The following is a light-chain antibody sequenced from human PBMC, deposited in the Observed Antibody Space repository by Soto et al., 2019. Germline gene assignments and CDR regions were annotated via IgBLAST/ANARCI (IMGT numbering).Light chain of an antibody. Sequence: IVLTQSPSTLSFSPGERATLSCRASPSVTNFLAWYQQKPGQAPRLLIYGAFNRATGIPDRFSGSGSGTDLTLTISRLQPEDFEVYYCQQYGNSSRTFGQGTKVDIK. CDR1: PSVTNF. CDR3: QQYGNSSRT. CDR2: GAF. V-gene: IGKV3-20*01. J-gene: IGKJ1*01.